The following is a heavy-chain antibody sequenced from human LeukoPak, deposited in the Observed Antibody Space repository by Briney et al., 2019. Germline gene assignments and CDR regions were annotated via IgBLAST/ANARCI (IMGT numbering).Heavy chain of an antibody. CDR1: GGTFSSYA. Sequence: SVKVSCKASGGTFSSYAISWVRQAPGQGLEWMGGIIPIFGTANYAQKFQGRVTITADKSTSTAYMELSSLRSEDTAVYYRARGKISYSSGWYYYFDYWGQGTLVTVSS. J-gene: IGHJ4*02. V-gene: IGHV1-69*06. D-gene: IGHD6-19*01. CDR2: IIPIFGTA. CDR3: ARGKISYSSGWYYYFDY.